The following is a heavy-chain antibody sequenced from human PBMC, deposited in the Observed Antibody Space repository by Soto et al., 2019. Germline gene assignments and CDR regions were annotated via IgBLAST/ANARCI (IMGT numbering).Heavy chain of an antibody. CDR3: ARGGRQQLIPTPISYKIDY. J-gene: IGHJ4*02. D-gene: IGHD6-13*01. CDR1: GGSLTKYY. V-gene: IGHV4-4*07. CDR2: VSTSGNV. Sequence: PSETLSLTCTVSGGSLTKYYWSWIRQPAGKGLEWIGRVSTSGNVVSKASLRSRLTMSVDTSRNQFSLRLTTVTAADTAVYYCARGGRQQLIPTPISYKIDYWGQGTLVTVSS.